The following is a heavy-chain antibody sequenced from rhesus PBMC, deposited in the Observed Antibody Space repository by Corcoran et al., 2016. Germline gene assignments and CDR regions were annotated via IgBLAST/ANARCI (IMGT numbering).Heavy chain of an antibody. V-gene: IGHV4-73*01. CDR2: IYGNSAST. D-gene: IGHD6-25*01. J-gene: IGHJ3*01. CDR3: ARSRRAAAGTSGAFDF. Sequence: QVQLQQWGEGLVKPSETLSLTCAVYGGSISGYYYWSWIRQPPGKVLEWIGYIYGNSASTNYNPSPKKRVTSSKATSKNQFSLKLSSVTAADTAVYYCARSRRAAAGTSGAFDFWGQGLRVTVSS. CDR1: GGSISGYYY.